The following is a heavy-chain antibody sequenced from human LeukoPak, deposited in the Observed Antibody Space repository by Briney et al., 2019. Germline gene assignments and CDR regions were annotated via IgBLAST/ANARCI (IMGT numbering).Heavy chain of an antibody. J-gene: IGHJ2*01. Sequence: SETLSLTCTVSGDSINSYYWSWIRQPAGKGLEWIGRVYTSGSTYYNPSLKSRVTTSVDTSKNQFSLKLTSMTAADTAVCYCAREGIVWFFDLWGRGTLVTVSS. CDR3: AREGIVWFFDL. CDR1: GDSINSYY. CDR2: VYTSGST. V-gene: IGHV4-4*07. D-gene: IGHD3-10*01.